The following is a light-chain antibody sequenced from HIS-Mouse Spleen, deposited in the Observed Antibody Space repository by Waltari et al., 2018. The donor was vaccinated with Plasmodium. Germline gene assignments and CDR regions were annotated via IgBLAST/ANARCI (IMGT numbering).Light chain of an antibody. J-gene: IGLJ3*02. V-gene: IGLV3-25*03. CDR3: QSADSSGTPNWV. CDR1: ALPKPY. Sequence: SYELTQPPSVSVSPGQTARITCSGDALPKPYAYWYQQKPGQAPVLVIYKDSERPSGIPGRFSGSSSGTTVTLTISGVQAEDEADYYCQSADSSGTPNWVFGGGTKLTVL. CDR2: KDS.